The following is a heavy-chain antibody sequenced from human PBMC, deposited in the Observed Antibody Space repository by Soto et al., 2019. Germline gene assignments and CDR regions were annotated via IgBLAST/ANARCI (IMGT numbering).Heavy chain of an antibody. J-gene: IGHJ6*02. V-gene: IGHV1-46*01. CDR1: GYTFTSYY. D-gene: IGHD6-6*01. CDR3: ASGSSPDYYYYGMDV. Sequence: GASVKVSCKASGYTFTSYYMHWVRQAPGQGLEWMGIINASDGNTSYAQKFQGRVTITRDTSASTAYMELSSLRSEDTAVYYCASGSSPDYYYYGMDVWGQGTTVTVSS. CDR2: INASDGNT.